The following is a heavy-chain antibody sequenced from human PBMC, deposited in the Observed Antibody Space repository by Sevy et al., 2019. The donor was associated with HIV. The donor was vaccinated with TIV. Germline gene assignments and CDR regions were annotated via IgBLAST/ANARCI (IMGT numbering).Heavy chain of an antibody. V-gene: IGHV1-2*02. CDR3: ARMGDYFDTSGYYPLKY. CDR1: GYTFNGYD. CDR2: INPKTGGT. Sequence: ASVKVSCKASGYTFNGYDVHWLRQAPGQGLEWMGWINPKTGGTYFAKKFQDRVTLTTGTSITTAYMELSGLRFDDTAVYYCARMGDYFDTSGYYPLKYWGQGTLVTVSS. D-gene: IGHD3-22*01. J-gene: IGHJ4*02.